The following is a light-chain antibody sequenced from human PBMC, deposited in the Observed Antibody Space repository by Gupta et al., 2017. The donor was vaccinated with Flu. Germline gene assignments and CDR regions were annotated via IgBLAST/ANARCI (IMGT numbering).Light chain of an antibody. V-gene: IGLV2-14*01. J-gene: IGLJ2*01. CDR1: SSYVGRYKY. CDR3: SSYTSSSTLI. CDR2: EVS. Sequence: QSALTQPASGSGSPGQSDTISCTGTSSYVGRYKYVSWYQQYPGKPPKLLIFEVSDRPSGVSSRFSGSKSGTTASLTISGLQAEDEADYYCSSYTSSSTLIFGGGTKLTVL.